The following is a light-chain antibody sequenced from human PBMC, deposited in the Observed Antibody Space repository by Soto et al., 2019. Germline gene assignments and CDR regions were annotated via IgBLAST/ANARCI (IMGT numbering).Light chain of an antibody. J-gene: IGKJ4*01. V-gene: IGKV3-15*01. CDR2: GAS. CDR3: QQYNNWPLT. CDR1: QSVYSN. Sequence: DIVMTQSPATLSVSPGERATLSCRASQSVYSNLAWYQQKPGQAPRLLISGASARASGIPARFSGSGSGTEFTLTISSLQSEDFAVYYCQQYNNWPLTFGGGTKVDIK.